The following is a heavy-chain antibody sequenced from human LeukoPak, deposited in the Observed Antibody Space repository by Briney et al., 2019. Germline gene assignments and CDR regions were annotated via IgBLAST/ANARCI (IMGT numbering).Heavy chain of an antibody. Sequence: SETLSLTCTVSGGSISSSSYYWGWIRQPPGKGLEWIGSIYYSGSTYYNPSLKSRVTISVDTSKNQFSLKLSSVTAADTAVYYCARQMSYPYHFDYWGQGTLVTVSS. CDR2: IYYSGST. J-gene: IGHJ4*02. CDR1: GGSISSSSYY. D-gene: IGHD3-16*02. V-gene: IGHV4-39*01. CDR3: ARQMSYPYHFDY.